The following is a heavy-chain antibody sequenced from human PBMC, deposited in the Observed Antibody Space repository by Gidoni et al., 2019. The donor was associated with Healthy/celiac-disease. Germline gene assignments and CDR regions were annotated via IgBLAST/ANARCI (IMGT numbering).Heavy chain of an antibody. CDR1: GGSISSGSYY. J-gene: IGHJ4*02. CDR2: IYTSGST. D-gene: IGHD1-26*01. Sequence: QVQLQESGPGLVKPSQTLSLTCTVSGGSISSGSYYWSWIRQPAGKGLEWIGRIYTSGSTNYNPSLKSRVTISVDTSKNQFSLKLSSVTAADTAVYYCASGGGSYAGYWGQGTLVTVSS. V-gene: IGHV4-61*02. CDR3: ASGGGSYAGY.